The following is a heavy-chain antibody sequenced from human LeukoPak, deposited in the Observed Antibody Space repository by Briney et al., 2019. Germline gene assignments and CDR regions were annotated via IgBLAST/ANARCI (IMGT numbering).Heavy chain of an antibody. D-gene: IGHD3-16*01. Sequence: GGSLRLSCAASGFTFSSYSMNWVRQAPGKGLEWVSSISSSSSYIYYADSAKGRFTISRDNTEKSLYLQMNSLRADDSAVYFCARLWGGLTMSRFLDSWGQGTPVTVSS. CDR2: ISSSSSYI. CDR3: ARLWGGLTMSRFLDS. J-gene: IGHJ1*01. V-gene: IGHV3-21*04. CDR1: GFTFSSYS.